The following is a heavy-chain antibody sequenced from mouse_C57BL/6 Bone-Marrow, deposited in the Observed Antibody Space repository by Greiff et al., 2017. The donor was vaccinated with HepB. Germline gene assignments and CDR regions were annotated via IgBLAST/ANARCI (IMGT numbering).Heavy chain of an antibody. D-gene: IGHD1-1*01. V-gene: IGHV1-19*01. CDR1: GYTFTDYY. CDR2: INPYNGGT. J-gene: IGHJ1*03. Sequence: EVQLQQSGPVLVKPGASVKMSCKASGYTFTDYYMNWVKQSHGMSLEWIGVINPYNGGTSYNQKFKGKATLTVDKSSSTAYMELNSLTSEDSAVYYCARRHYYGSSLYFDVWGTGTTVTVSS. CDR3: ARRHYYGSSLYFDV.